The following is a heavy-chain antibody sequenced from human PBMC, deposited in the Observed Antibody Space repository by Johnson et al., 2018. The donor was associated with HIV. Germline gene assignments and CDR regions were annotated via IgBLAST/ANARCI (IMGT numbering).Heavy chain of an antibody. D-gene: IGHD3-22*01. CDR3: AKTYDYDSSGSLDAFDI. CDR2: ISYDGSNK. J-gene: IGHJ3*02. Sequence: QVQLVESGGGLVKPGGSLRLSCVGSGFMFDDYAMSWVRQVPGKGLEWVAVISYDGSNKYYADSVKGRFTISRDNSKNTLYLQMNSLRAEDTAVYYCAKTYDYDSSGSLDAFDIWGQGTMVTVSS. V-gene: IGHV3-30*18. CDR1: GFMFDDYA.